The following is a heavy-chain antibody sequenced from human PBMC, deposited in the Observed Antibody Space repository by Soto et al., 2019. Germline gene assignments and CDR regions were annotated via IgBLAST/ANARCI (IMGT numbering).Heavy chain of an antibody. CDR2: IIPIFGTA. CDR1: GGTFSSYA. V-gene: IGHV1-69*13. J-gene: IGHJ3*02. CDR3: ARERAIVVLTIPAYNDDIDI. D-gene: IGHD2-21*02. Sequence: SVKVSCKASGGTFSSYAISWVRQAPGQGLEWMGGIIPIFGTANYAQKFQGRVTITADESTSTAYMGLSSLRSEDTAVYYCARERAIVVLTIPAYNDDIDISGQATMLSVSS.